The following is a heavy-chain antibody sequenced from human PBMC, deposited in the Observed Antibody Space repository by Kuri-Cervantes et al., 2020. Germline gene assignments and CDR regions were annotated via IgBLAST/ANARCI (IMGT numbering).Heavy chain of an antibody. Sequence: GESLKISCAASGFTFSNAWTSWVRQAPGKGLEWVGRIKSKTGGGTTDYAAPVKGRFTISRDDSKNTLYLQMNSLKTEDTAVYYCTTDRGKGITMVRGYYYMDVWGKGTTVTVSS. CDR1: GFTFSNAW. V-gene: IGHV3-15*01. D-gene: IGHD3-10*01. J-gene: IGHJ6*03. CDR3: TTDRGKGITMVRGYYYMDV. CDR2: IKSKTGGGTT.